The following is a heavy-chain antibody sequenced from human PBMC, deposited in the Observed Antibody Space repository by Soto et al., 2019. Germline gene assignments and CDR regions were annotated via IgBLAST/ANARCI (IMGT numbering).Heavy chain of an antibody. CDR2: ITNDGSTT. V-gene: IGHV3-74*01. Sequence: EVQLVKSGGGLVQPGGSLRLSCVASGFTLRNYWMHWFRQAPGKGLVWVSRITNDGSTTYYADSVKGRFTISRDNAKNTLYLQVNSLRVEDTAVYYCARDQDGAGGTADYWGQGTLVTVS. CDR3: ARDQDGAGGTADY. D-gene: IGHD1-26*01. CDR1: GFTLRNYW. J-gene: IGHJ4*02.